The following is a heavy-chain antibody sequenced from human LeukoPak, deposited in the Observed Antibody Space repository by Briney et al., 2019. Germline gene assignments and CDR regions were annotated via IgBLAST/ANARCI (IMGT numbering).Heavy chain of an antibody. Sequence: ASVKVSCKASGYTFTSYGISWVRQAPGQGLEWMGWISAYNGNTNYAQKLQGRVTVTTDTSTSTAYMELRSLRSDDTAVYYCARAESSSWYFWFDPWGRGTLVTVSS. CDR1: GYTFTSYG. J-gene: IGHJ5*02. V-gene: IGHV1-18*04. D-gene: IGHD6-13*01. CDR3: ARAESSSWYFWFDP. CDR2: ISAYNGNT.